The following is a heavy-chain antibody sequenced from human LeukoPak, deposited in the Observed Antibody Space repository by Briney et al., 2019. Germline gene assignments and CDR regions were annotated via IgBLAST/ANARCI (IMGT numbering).Heavy chain of an antibody. CDR3: AKDHGV. D-gene: IGHD2-8*01. CDR1: GFTFSSNS. Sequence: PGGSLRLSCAASGFTFSSNSMNWVRQAPGKGLEWVSYISSTGGTIYYADSMKGRFTISRDNAKNSLYLQMNSLRAEDTAVYYCAKDHGVWGKGTTVTVSS. CDR2: ISSTGGTI. V-gene: IGHV3-48*04. J-gene: IGHJ6*04.